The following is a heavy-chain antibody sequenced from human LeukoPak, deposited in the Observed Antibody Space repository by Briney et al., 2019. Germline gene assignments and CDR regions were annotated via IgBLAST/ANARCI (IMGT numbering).Heavy chain of an antibody. CDR3: AREGTSGTHLNWFDP. CDR2: IYTSGST. Sequence: SETLSLICIVSGGSISTYYWSWIRQPPGQGLEWIGRIYTSGSTNYNPSLKSRVTLSVDTSKNQFSLKLSSVTAADTAVYYCAREGTSGTHLNWFDPWGQGTLVTVSS. J-gene: IGHJ5*02. D-gene: IGHD1-1*01. V-gene: IGHV4-4*07. CDR1: GGSISTYY.